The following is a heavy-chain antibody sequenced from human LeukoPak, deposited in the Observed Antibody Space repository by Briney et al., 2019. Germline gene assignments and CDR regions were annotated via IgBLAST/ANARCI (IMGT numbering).Heavy chain of an antibody. CDR3: ARGGGYSYGPFDY. CDR1: GFTFSSYW. CDR2: INGAGSST. Sequence: PGGSLRLSCAASGFTFSSYWMHWVRQAPGKGLVWVSRINGAGSSTSYADSVKGRFTISRDNAKNTLYLQMNSLRAEDTAVYYCARGGGYSYGPFDYWDQGTLVTVSS. J-gene: IGHJ4*02. D-gene: IGHD5-18*01. V-gene: IGHV3-74*01.